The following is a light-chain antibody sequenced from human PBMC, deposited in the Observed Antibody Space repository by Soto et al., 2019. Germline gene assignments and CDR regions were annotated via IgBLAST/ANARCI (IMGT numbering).Light chain of an antibody. J-gene: IGKJ1*01. Sequence: DIQMTQSPSTLSASVGDRVTITCRASQSISSWLAWYQQKPGKAPKLLIYDASSLESGVPSRFSGSGSETEFTLTLSSLQPDDFATYYCQQYNSYSTTFGQGTKVEIK. CDR1: QSISSW. CDR2: DAS. V-gene: IGKV1-5*01. CDR3: QQYNSYSTT.